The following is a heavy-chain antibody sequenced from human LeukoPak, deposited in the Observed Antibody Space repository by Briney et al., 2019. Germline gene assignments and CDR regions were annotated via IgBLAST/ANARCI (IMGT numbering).Heavy chain of an antibody. CDR3: ARSTYYYDSSVDY. D-gene: IGHD3-22*01. CDR2: ISSSGSTI. J-gene: IGHJ4*02. V-gene: IGHV3-48*03. Sequence: GGSLRLSCAASGFTFSSYEMNWVRQAPGKGLEWVSYISSSGSTIYYADSVKGRFTISRDNAKNSLYLQMNSLRAEDTAVYYCARSTYYYDSSVDYWGQGTLVTVSS. CDR1: GFTFSSYE.